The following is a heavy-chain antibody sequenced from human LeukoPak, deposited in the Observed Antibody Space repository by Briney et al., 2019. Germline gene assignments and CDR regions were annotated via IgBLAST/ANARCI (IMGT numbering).Heavy chain of an antibody. V-gene: IGHV3-23*01. J-gene: IGHJ2*01. CDR1: GFTFTNYA. Sequence: GGSLRLSCAASGFTFTNYAMNWVRQAPGKGLEWVSAISTSGANTYYADSVQGRFTISRDNSRNTVYLQMNSLRAEDTAVYYCARDPARWYFDLWGRGILVTVSS. D-gene: IGHD2-2*01. CDR3: ARDPARWYFDL. CDR2: ISTSGANT.